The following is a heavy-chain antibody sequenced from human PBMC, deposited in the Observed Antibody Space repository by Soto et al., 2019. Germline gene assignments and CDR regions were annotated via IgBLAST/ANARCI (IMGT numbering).Heavy chain of an antibody. CDR3: ARDSSGFDY. Sequence: GGSLRLSCASSGFTFSSYPMHWVRQAPGKGLEWVAVISYDGSNKYYADSVKGRFTISRDNSKNTLYLQMNSLRAEDTAVYYCARDSSGFDYWGQGTLVTV. D-gene: IGHD6-19*01. CDR2: ISYDGSNK. V-gene: IGHV3-30-3*01. CDR1: GFTFSSYP. J-gene: IGHJ4*02.